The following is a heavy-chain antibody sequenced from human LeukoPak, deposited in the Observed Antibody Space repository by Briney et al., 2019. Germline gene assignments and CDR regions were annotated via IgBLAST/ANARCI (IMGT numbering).Heavy chain of an antibody. CDR1: GYTFNDYY. J-gene: IGHJ6*03. V-gene: IGHV1-2*02. Sequence: ASVKVSCKASGYTFNDYYIHWVRQAPGQGLEWMGWINPNGGGTKYAQKFQGRVTMTRDTSISTAYMQLSRLKSDDTAVYYCARTYYDILTGYYMDVWGKGTTVTISS. CDR2: INPNGGGT. D-gene: IGHD3-9*01. CDR3: ARTYYDILTGYYMDV.